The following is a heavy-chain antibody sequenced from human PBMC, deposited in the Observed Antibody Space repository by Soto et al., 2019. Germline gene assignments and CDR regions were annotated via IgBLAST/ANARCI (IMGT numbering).Heavy chain of an antibody. J-gene: IGHJ3*02. CDR3: ARDFVGGDAFDT. Sequence: ASVKVSCKASGGTFSSYTISWVRQAPGQGPEWMGRIIPILGIANYAQKFQGRVTITADKSTSTAYMELSSLRSEDTAVYYCARDFVGGDAFDTWGQGTMVTVSS. V-gene: IGHV1-69*04. D-gene: IGHD1-26*01. CDR2: IIPILGIA. CDR1: GGTFSSYT.